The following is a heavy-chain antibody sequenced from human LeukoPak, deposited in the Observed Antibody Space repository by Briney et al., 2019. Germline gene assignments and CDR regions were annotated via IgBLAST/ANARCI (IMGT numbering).Heavy chain of an antibody. D-gene: IGHD2-21*01. V-gene: IGHV3-23*01. CDR3: AKKIFQGWGFYFDY. CDR1: GFPLSSYA. J-gene: IGHJ4*02. Sequence: GGSLRLSCAASGFPLSSYAMSWVRQAPGKGLEWVSAISDSGSSTYYADSVKGRFTISRDNSKNTLHLQMNSLRAEDTAIYYCAKKIFQGWGFYFDYWGQGTLVTVSS. CDR2: ISDSGSST.